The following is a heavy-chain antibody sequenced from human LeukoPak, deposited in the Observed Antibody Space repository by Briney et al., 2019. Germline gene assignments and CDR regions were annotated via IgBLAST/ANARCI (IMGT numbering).Heavy chain of an antibody. Sequence: GGSLRLSCAASGFTFSSYSMNWVRQAPGEGLEWVSSISSTSSYIYYADSVKGRLTISRDNAKNSLYLQVNSLRAEDTAVYYCARVYRGDYVGSASSYYYGMDVWGKGTTVTVSS. CDR3: ARVYRGDYVGSASSYYYGMDV. CDR2: ISSTSSYI. CDR1: GFTFSSYS. J-gene: IGHJ6*04. V-gene: IGHV3-21*01. D-gene: IGHD4-17*01.